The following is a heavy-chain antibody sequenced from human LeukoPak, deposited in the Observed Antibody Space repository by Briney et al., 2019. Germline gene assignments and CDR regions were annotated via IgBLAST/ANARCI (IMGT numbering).Heavy chain of an antibody. CDR2: IKQDGSER. J-gene: IGHJ6*04. Sequence: GGSLRLSCAASGFNFPTYWMHWVRQAPGKGLEWVATIKQDGSERYYVDSVKGRFTISRDNAKNSLYLQMNSLRVEDTAVYFCGRAMEVWGKGTTAIVSS. V-gene: IGHV3-7*01. CDR1: GFNFPTYW. CDR3: GRAMEV.